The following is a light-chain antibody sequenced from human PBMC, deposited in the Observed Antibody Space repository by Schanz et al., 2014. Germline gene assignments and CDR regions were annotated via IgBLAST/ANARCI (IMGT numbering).Light chain of an antibody. J-gene: IGLJ2*01. CDR3: TSYTSSSTLV. V-gene: IGLV2-14*03. Sequence: QSALTQPASVSGSPGQSITISCTGTSSDVGGYNYVSWYQQHPGKAPKLIIYDVSNRPSGVSTRFSGSKSGNTASLTISGLQADDEADYYCTSYTSSSTLVFGAGTKLTVL. CDR1: SSDVGGYNY. CDR2: DVS.